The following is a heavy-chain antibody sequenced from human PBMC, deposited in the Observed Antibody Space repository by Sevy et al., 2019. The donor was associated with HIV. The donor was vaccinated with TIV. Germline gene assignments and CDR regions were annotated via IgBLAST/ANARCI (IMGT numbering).Heavy chain of an antibody. D-gene: IGHD1-26*01. Sequence: GGSLRLSCAASGFIFNSYVMSWVRQAPGKGLEWVSGISASGGRTFYADSVKGRFTISRDNFKNALYLEMNSLRVEDTAVYYCAGAGMGAKGFDYWGQGTLVTVSS. CDR1: GFIFNSYV. CDR3: AGAGMGAKGFDY. CDR2: ISASGGRT. V-gene: IGHV3-23*01. J-gene: IGHJ4*02.